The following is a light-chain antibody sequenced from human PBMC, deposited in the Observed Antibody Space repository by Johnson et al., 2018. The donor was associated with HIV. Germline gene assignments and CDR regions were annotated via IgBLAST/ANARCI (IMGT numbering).Light chain of an antibody. V-gene: IGLV1-51*01. CDR2: DNN. CDR1: TSNIGNND. Sequence: VLTQPPSVSAAPGQKVTFSCSGSTSNIGNNDVSWYRHLPGTAPKLLIYDNNKRPSGIPDRFSGSKSGTSATLGITGLQTGDEADYYCGTWDSSLSVLYVFGTGTKVTVL. J-gene: IGLJ1*01. CDR3: GTWDSSLSVLYV.